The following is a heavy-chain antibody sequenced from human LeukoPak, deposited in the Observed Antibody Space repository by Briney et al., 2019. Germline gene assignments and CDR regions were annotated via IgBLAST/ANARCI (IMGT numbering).Heavy chain of an antibody. Sequence: PGGSLRLSCAASGFTFSDYSLNWVRQAPGKGLEWVSYIRTSSSIHCADSVKGRFTISRDNARNSLYLQMNNLRDEDTAIYYCARDSDYSFDYWGQGSLVTVSS. CDR3: ARDSDYSFDY. V-gene: IGHV3-48*02. J-gene: IGHJ4*02. CDR1: GFTFSDYS. D-gene: IGHD4-11*01. CDR2: IRTSSSI.